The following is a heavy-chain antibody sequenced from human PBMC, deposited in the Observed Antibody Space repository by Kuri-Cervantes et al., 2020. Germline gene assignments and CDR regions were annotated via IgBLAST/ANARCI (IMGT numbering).Heavy chain of an antibody. CDR2: INHSGST. CDR1: GGSFSGYY. J-gene: IGHJ6*03. D-gene: IGHD2-2*01. V-gene: IGHV4-34*01. Sequence: SETLSLTCAVYGGSFSGYYWSWIRQPPGKGLEWIGEINHSGSTNYNPSLKSRVTISVDTSKNQFSLKLSSVTAADTAVYYCARGVFDCSSTSCYGGGGYYMDVWGKGTTVTVSS. CDR3: ARGVFDCSSTSCYGGGGYYMDV.